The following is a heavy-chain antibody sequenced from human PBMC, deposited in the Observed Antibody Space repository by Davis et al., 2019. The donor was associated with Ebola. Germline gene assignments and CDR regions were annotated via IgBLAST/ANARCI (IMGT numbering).Heavy chain of an antibody. CDR2: IYPGDSDT. D-gene: IGHD6-19*01. CDR3: AGRAAVAGRGMDV. J-gene: IGHJ6*04. Sequence: GESLKISCKGSGYSFSSYWIPWVRQVPGKGLEWMGIIYPGDSDTRYSQSVQGQVTISDDNSNSTAYLQRSSLKASDTAMYYCAGRAAVAGRGMDVWGKGTTVTVSS. V-gene: IGHV5-51*01. CDR1: GYSFSSYW.